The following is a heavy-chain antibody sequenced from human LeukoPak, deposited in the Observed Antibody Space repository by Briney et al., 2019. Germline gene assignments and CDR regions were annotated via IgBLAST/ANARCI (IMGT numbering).Heavy chain of an antibody. Sequence: GGSPEIPCQGPGSHFKSYWIGWVRQLPGKGLEWMGIIYPGDSDTRYSTSFQGQVTISADKSISTAYLQWSSLKASDTAMYYCASVDDGGVIHYWGQGTLVTVSS. CDR1: GSHFKSYW. D-gene: IGHD3-16*02. CDR2: IYPGDSDT. CDR3: ASVDDGGVIHY. J-gene: IGHJ4*02. V-gene: IGHV5-51*01.